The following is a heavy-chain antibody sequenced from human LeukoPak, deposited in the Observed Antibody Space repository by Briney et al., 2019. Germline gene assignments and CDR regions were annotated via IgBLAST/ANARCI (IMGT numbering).Heavy chain of an antibody. V-gene: IGHV1-69*05. Sequence: SVKVSCKASGGTFSSYAISWVRQAPGQGLEWMGGIIPIFGTANYAQKFQGRVTITTDESTSTAYMELSSLRSEDTAVYYCAREIDDFWSGYYLGGYMDVWGKGTTVTVSS. CDR1: GGTFSSYA. J-gene: IGHJ6*03. D-gene: IGHD3-3*01. CDR3: AREIDDFWSGYYLGGYMDV. CDR2: IIPIFGTA.